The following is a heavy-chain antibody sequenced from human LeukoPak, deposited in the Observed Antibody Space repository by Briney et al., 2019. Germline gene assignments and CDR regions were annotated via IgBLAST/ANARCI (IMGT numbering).Heavy chain of an antibody. CDR1: GFAFHTYG. CDR2: ISYDGSNK. V-gene: IGHV3-30*19. CDR3: ARGSSSSAHFDY. J-gene: IGHJ4*02. D-gene: IGHD6-13*01. Sequence: GRSLRLSCVASGFAFHTYGIHWVRQAPGKGLEWVAVISYDGSNKYYADSVKGRFTISRDNSKNTLYLQMNSLRAEDTAVYYCARGSSSSAHFDYWGQGTLVTVSS.